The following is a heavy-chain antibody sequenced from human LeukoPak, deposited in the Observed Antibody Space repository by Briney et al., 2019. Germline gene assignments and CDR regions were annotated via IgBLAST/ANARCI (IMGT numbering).Heavy chain of an antibody. CDR3: ARTSVAVADFDY. D-gene: IGHD6-19*01. Sequence: PGGSLRLSCVASGFTFSSYEMNWVRQAPGKGLEWVSYISSSGSTIYYADSVKGRFTISRDNAKNSLYLQMNSLRAEDTAVYYCARTSVAVADFDYWGQGTLVTVSS. CDR2: ISSSGSTI. V-gene: IGHV3-48*03. J-gene: IGHJ4*02. CDR1: GFTFSSYE.